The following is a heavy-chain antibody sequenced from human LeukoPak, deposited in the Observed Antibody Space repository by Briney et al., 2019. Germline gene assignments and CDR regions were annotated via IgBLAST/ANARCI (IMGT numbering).Heavy chain of an antibody. CDR1: GGSFSGYY. CDR2: INHSGST. CDR3: ARGGYRYGYRFDP. D-gene: IGHD5-18*01. J-gene: IGHJ5*02. Sequence: PSETLSLTCAVYGGSFSGYYWSWIRQPPGEGLEWIGEINHSGSTNYNPSLKSRVTISVDTSKNQFSLKLSSVTAADTAVYYCARGGYRYGYRFDPWGQGTLVTVSS. V-gene: IGHV4-34*01.